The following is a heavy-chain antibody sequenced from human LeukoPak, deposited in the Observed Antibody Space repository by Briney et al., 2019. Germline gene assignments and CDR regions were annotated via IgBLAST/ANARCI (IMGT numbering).Heavy chain of an antibody. CDR1: GFTFSSYS. Sequence: PGGSLRLSCAASGFTFSSYSMNWVRQAPGKGLEWVGRVKTKGDGGAADYAAPVKGRFTISRDDSTKTLYLQMNSLKTEDTAVYYCTTDRMIYATNWAVSWFDPWGQGTLVTVSS. CDR3: TTDRMIYATNWAVSWFDP. D-gene: IGHD2-8*01. V-gene: IGHV3-15*01. J-gene: IGHJ5*02. CDR2: VKTKGDGGAA.